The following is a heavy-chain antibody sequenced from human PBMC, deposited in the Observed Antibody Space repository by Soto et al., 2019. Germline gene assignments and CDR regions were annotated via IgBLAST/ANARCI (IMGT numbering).Heavy chain of an antibody. CDR3: ASRYDSSGYSSTWFDP. CDR1: GGTFSSYA. CDR2: IIPIFGTA. D-gene: IGHD3-22*01. Sequence: QVQLVQSGAEVKKPGSSVKVSCKASGGTFSSYAISWVRQAPGQGLEWMGGIIPIFGTANYAQKFQGRVTITADESTSIAYMEPSRLRSVDTAVYYCASRYDSSGYSSTWFDPWAQGTLVTVSS. V-gene: IGHV1-69*01. J-gene: IGHJ5*02.